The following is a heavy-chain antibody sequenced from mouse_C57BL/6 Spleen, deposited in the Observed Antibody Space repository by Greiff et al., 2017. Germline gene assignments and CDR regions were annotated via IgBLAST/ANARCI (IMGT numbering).Heavy chain of an antibody. Sequence: QVQLQQPGAELVRPGSSVKLSCKASGYTFTSYWMHWVKQRPIQGLEWIGNIDPSDSETHYNQQFKDKATLTVDKSSSTAYMQLSSLTSEDCAVYYCTRLNYGSSYGDYGGKGTTPTASS. J-gene: IGHJ2*01. CDR2: IDPSDSET. CDR1: GYTFTSYW. CDR3: TRLNYGSSYGDY. V-gene: IGHV1-52*01. D-gene: IGHD1-1*01.